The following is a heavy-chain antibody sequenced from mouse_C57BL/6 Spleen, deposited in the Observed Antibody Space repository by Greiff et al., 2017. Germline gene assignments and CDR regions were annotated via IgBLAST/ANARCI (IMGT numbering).Heavy chain of an antibody. J-gene: IGHJ2*01. D-gene: IGHD1-1*01. V-gene: IGHV1-82*01. Sequence: QLQQSGPELVKPGASVKISCMASGYAFSSPWLNWVKQRPGKGLEWIGRIYPGDGDTNYNGKFKGKATLTVDNSSSTAYMHRSSLTYENSAVYDCARGTTVVEGVLDYWGQGTTLTVSS. CDR3: ARGTTVVEGVLDY. CDR2: IYPGDGDT. CDR1: GYAFSSPW.